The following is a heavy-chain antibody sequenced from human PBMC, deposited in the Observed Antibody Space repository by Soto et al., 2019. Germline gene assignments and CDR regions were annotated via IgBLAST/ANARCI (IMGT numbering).Heavy chain of an antibody. Sequence: QVQLVQSVAEVKKPGASVKVSCKASGYTFTSYAMHWVRQAPGQRLEWMGWINAGNGNTKYSQKFQGRVTITRDTSASTAYMDLTSLRSEDTAVYYCARSSGYYYFDYWGQGTLVTVSS. D-gene: IGHD3-22*01. CDR1: GYTFTSYA. V-gene: IGHV1-3*01. J-gene: IGHJ4*02. CDR3: ARSSGYYYFDY. CDR2: INAGNGNT.